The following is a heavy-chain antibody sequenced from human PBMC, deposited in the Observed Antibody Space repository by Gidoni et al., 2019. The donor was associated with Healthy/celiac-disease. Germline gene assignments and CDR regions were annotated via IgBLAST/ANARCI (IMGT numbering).Heavy chain of an antibody. V-gene: IGHV4-34*01. Sequence: QVQLQQWGAGLLKPSETLSLTCAVYGGSFSGYYWSWTRQPPGKGLEWIGEINHSGSTNYNPSLKRRVTISVDTSKNQFSLKLSSVTAADTAVYYCARGPDYGDYVETGAFDIWGQGTMVTVSS. D-gene: IGHD4-17*01. CDR1: GGSFSGYY. J-gene: IGHJ3*02. CDR3: ARGPDYGDYVETGAFDI. CDR2: INHSGST.